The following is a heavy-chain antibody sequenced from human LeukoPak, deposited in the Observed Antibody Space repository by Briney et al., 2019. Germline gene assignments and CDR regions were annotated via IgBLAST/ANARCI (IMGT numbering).Heavy chain of an antibody. Sequence: ASVKVSCKASGYTFTGYYMHWVRQAPGQGLEWMGWINPNSGGTNYAQKFQGRVTMTRDTSISTAYMELSRLRSDDTAVYYCARAGIDARFGVVITTENWFDPWGQGTLVTVSS. J-gene: IGHJ5*02. CDR1: GYTFTGYY. CDR2: INPNSGGT. V-gene: IGHV1-2*02. D-gene: IGHD3-3*01. CDR3: ARAGIDARFGVVITTENWFDP.